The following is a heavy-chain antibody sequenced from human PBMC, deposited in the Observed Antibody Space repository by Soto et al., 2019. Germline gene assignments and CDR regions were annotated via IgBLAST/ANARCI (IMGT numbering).Heavy chain of an antibody. CDR1: GGKIGSYC. V-gene: IGHV4-59*01. CDR3: ARAIAAAGHTAFAF. J-gene: IGHJ3*01. D-gene: IGHD6-13*01. CDR2: IYYSGST. Sequence: SETLSLTCRVSGGKIGSYCWSWTRQPPGKGLEWIGYIYYSGSTNYSPSLKSRVTISVDTSKNQFSLKLSSVTAADTAVYYCARAIAAAGHTAFAFWGQGTIVTV.